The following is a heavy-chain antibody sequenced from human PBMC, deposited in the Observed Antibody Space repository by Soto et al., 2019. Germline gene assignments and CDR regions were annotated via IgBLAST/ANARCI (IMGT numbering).Heavy chain of an antibody. CDR3: ARGEHRYDGGRYYYGADY. CDR1: GGVFSSYV. D-gene: IGHD3-10*01. J-gene: IGHJ4*02. CDR2: IIPLFGAA. Sequence: QVQLVQSGAEVKKPGSSVKVSCKATGGVFSSYVTSWVRQAPGQGLEWMGGIIPLFGAANYAQKFQGRLTIIADESTNTAYMELSRLRTVGTAVYYCARGEHRYDGGRYYYGADYWGQGTLVTVSS. V-gene: IGHV1-69*01.